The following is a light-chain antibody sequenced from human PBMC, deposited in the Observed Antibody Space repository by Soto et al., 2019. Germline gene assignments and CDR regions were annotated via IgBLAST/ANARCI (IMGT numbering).Light chain of an antibody. Sequence: QSALTQPASVSGSPAQSITISCTGTSSDVGAYNYVSWYQQHPGKAPKLMIYEVSNRPSGVSNRFSDSKSGNTASLTISGLQAEDEADYYCSSYTTTTTYVFGTGTKVTVL. J-gene: IGLJ1*01. V-gene: IGLV2-14*01. CDR1: SSDVGAYNY. CDR3: SSYTTTTTYV. CDR2: EVS.